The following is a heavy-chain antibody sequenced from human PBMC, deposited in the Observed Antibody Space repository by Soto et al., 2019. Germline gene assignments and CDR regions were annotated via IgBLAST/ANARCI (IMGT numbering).Heavy chain of an antibody. CDR2: IFHSGTT. Sequence: PSETLSLTCAVSGEYIINGYYWAWIRQPPGKWLEWIGSIFHSGTTYYNPSIKSRVTIAVDTSKNQFSLKLSSVTAADTAVYYCARGGLTIFGGGNNYYYGMDVWGQWTTVT. CDR3: ARGGLTIFGGGNNYYYGMDV. CDR1: GEYIINGYY. D-gene: IGHD3-3*01. V-gene: IGHV4-38-2*01. J-gene: IGHJ6*02.